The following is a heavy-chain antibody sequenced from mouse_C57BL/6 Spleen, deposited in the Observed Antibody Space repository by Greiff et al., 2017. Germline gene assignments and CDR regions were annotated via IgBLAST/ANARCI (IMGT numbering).Heavy chain of an antibody. CDR2: IWTGGGT. CDR3: ARSPYDYGYAMDD. Sequence: QVQLQQSGPGLVAPSQSLSITCTVSGFSLTSYAISWVRQPPGKGLEWLGVIWTGGGTNYNSAPKSRLSISKDNSKSQVFLKMNSLQTDDTARYYCARSPYDYGYAMDDWGQGTSVTVSS. V-gene: IGHV2-9-1*01. J-gene: IGHJ4*01. D-gene: IGHD2-4*01. CDR1: GFSLTSYA.